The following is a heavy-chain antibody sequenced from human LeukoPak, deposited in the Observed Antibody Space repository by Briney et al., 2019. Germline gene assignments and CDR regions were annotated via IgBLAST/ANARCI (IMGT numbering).Heavy chain of an antibody. D-gene: IGHD3-16*01. CDR1: GYTFNSHG. V-gene: IGHV1-18*01. J-gene: IGHJ5*02. CDR2: ISAYNGNT. CDR3: ARDQYYDSKGWFDP. Sequence: ASVKVSCKASGYTFNSHGITWVRQAPGQGLEWMGWISAYNGNTNYAQKLQGRVTMTTDTSTSTAYMELRGLRSDDTAVYYCARDQYYDSKGWFDPWGQGTLVTVSS.